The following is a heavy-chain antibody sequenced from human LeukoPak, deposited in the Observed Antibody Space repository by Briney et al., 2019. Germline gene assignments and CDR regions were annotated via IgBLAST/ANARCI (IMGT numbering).Heavy chain of an antibody. CDR3: ARDRVGWLRLMEG. J-gene: IGHJ4*02. Sequence: PGGSLRLSCAASGFTFSSYVMHWVRQAPGKGLEWVAIISYDGSNEYYADSVKGRFTISRDNSKNTLYLQMNSLRAADTAVYYCARDRVGWLRLMEGWGQGNLVTVSS. CDR1: GFTFSSYV. D-gene: IGHD5-12*01. CDR2: ISYDGSNE. V-gene: IGHV3-30*04.